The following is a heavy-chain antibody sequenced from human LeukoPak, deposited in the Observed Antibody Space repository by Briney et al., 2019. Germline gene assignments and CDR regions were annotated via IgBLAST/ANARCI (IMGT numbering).Heavy chain of an antibody. V-gene: IGHV4-30-2*01. CDR1: GGSISSGGYY. J-gene: IGHJ3*02. Sequence: SQTLSLACTVSGGSISSGGYYWSWIRQPPGKGLEWIGYIYHSGSTYYNPSLKSRVTIPVDRSKNQFSLKLSSVTAADTAVYYCARDKVFDAFDIWGQGTMVTVSS. CDR2: IYHSGST. CDR3: ARDKVFDAFDI.